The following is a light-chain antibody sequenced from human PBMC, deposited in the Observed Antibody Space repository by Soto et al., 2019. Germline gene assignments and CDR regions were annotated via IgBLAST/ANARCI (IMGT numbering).Light chain of an antibody. Sequence: DIQMTQSPSAQSASVGDRVTITCRASQSIGSYLSWYQQKPGKVPKLLIYAASSLQSGVPSRFSGSGSGTDFTLTISSLQPEDFATYYCQQSYSTPYTFGQGTKLEIK. J-gene: IGKJ2*01. CDR2: AAS. CDR1: QSIGSY. V-gene: IGKV1-39*01. CDR3: QQSYSTPYT.